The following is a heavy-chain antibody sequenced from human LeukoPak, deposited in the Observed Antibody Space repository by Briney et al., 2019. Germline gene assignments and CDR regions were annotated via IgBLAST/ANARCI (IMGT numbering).Heavy chain of an antibody. CDR3: ASPLYSSSWYWFDY. CDR2: IKQDGSEK. V-gene: IGHV3-7*01. Sequence: GGSLRLSCAASGFTVSSNYMSWVRQAPGKGLEWVANIKQDGSEKYYVDSVKGRFTISRDNAKNSLYLQMNSLRAEDTAVYYCASPLYSSSWYWFDYWGQGTLVTVSS. CDR1: GFTVSSNY. D-gene: IGHD6-13*01. J-gene: IGHJ4*02.